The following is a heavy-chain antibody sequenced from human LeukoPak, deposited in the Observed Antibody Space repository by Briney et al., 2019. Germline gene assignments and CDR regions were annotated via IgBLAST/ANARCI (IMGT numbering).Heavy chain of an antibody. CDR1: GGSISSYY. J-gene: IGHJ5*02. V-gene: IGHV4-59*01. Sequence: SETLSLTCTVSGGSISSYYWSWIRQPPGKGLEWIGYIYYSGSTNYNPSLESRVTISVDTSKNQFSLKLSSVTAADTAVYYCARVIGAYNWFDPWGQGTLVTVSS. D-gene: IGHD1-26*01. CDR3: ARVIGAYNWFDP. CDR2: IYYSGST.